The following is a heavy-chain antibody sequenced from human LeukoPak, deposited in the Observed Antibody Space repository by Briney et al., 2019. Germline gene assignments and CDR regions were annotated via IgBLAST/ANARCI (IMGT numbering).Heavy chain of an antibody. CDR2: ISWNSGSI. Sequence: PGGSLRPSCAASGFTFDDYAMHWVRQAPGKGLEWVSGISWNSGSIGYADSVKGRFTISRDNAKNSLYLQMNSLRAEDTALYYCATTYSYDTSYYFDYWGQGTLVTVSS. V-gene: IGHV3-9*01. D-gene: IGHD5-18*01. CDR1: GFTFDDYA. J-gene: IGHJ4*02. CDR3: ATTYSYDTSYYFDY.